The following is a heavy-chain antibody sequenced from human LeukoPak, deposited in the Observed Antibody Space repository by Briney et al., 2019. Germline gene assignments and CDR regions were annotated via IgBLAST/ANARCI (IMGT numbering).Heavy chain of an antibody. CDR1: GYTFTSYY. V-gene: IGHV1-2*02. Sequence: ASVKVSCKASGYTFTSYYMHWVRQAPGQGLEWMGWINPNSGDTNYAQKFQGRVTMTRDTSISTAYMELSRLRSDDTAVYYCARESGRDGYNPPDYWGQGTLVTVSS. J-gene: IGHJ4*02. CDR2: INPNSGDT. D-gene: IGHD5-24*01. CDR3: ARESGRDGYNPPDY.